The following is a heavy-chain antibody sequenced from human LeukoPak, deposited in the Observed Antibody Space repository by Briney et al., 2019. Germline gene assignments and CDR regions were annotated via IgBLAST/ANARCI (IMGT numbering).Heavy chain of an antibody. D-gene: IGHD1-26*01. CDR2: ISDSGST. CDR3: AKVRATYWSFDH. V-gene: IGHV3-23*01. J-gene: IGHJ4*01. CDR1: GFTFSTYA. Sequence: GGFLRLSCAASGFTFSTYAMSWVRQAPGKGLEWVSAISDSGSTFYTDSVKGRFTISRDNSKNTLYLQMNSLRVEDTSIYYCAKVRATYWSFDHWGHGTLVTVSS.